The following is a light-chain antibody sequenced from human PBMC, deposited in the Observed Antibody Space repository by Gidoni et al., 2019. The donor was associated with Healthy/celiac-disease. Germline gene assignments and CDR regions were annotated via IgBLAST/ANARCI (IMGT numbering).Light chain of an antibody. J-gene: IGKJ1*01. CDR1: QSLLHSNGYNY. V-gene: IGKV2-28*01. CDR3: MQALQTPWT. Sequence: DILLPHSPLPLPFTPGEPASISCRPSQSLLHSNGYNYLDWYLQKPGQSPQLLIYLGSTRASGVPDRFSGSGSGTDFTLKISRVEAEDVWVYYCMQALQTPWTFGQGTKVEIK. CDR2: LGS.